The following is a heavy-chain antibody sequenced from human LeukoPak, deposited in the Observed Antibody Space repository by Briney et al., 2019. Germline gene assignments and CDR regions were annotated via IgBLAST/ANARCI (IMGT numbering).Heavy chain of an antibody. D-gene: IGHD1-26*01. Sequence: GESLKISCKGSGYSFTKYWIGWVRQMPGKGLEWMGNIDPSDSETRHSPSFQGQVTISVDKPISTAYLQWNSLKASDTAMYYCARTIVGTTDAFDIWGQGTMVTVPS. V-gene: IGHV5-51*01. CDR3: ARTIVGTTDAFDI. CDR1: GYSFTKYW. CDR2: IDPSDSET. J-gene: IGHJ3*02.